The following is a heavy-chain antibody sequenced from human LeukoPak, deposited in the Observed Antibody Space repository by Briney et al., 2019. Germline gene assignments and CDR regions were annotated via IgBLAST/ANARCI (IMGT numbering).Heavy chain of an antibody. CDR2: IYYTGST. CDR1: GYSIGSGHY. Sequence: PSETLSLTCTVAGYSIGSGHYWGWIRQPPGKGLEWIGIIYYTGSTYFNPSLKSRVTISVDTSKNQFSLRLSSVTAADTAVYYCARAPMPNYYYYYMDVWGKGTTVTVSS. CDR3: ARAPMPNYYYYYMDV. D-gene: IGHD2-2*01. V-gene: IGHV4-38-2*02. J-gene: IGHJ6*03.